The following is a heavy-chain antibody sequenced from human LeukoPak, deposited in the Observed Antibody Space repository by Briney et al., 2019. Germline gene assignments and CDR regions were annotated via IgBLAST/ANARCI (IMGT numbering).Heavy chain of an antibody. CDR3: ARGTESGWRELDS. V-gene: IGHV1-18*01. J-gene: IGHJ4*02. Sequence: ASVKVSCKASGYTFNRYGISWVRQAPGQGLEWMGWISGYSGNTNYAQEFQGRVTMSTDTSTTTGYMEVRSLRSDDTAVYYCARGTESGWRELDSWGQGTLVTVSS. CDR1: GYTFNRYG. CDR2: ISGYSGNT. D-gene: IGHD6-19*01.